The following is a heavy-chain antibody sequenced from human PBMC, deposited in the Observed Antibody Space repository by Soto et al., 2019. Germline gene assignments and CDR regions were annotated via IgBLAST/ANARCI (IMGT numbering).Heavy chain of an antibody. CDR2: IYYSGST. CDR1: GGSISSYY. D-gene: IGHD5-18*01. V-gene: IGHV4-59*01. Sequence: SETLSLTCTVSGGSISSYYWSWIRQPPGKGLEWIGYIYYSGSTNYNPSLKSRVTISVDTSKNQFSLKLSSVTAADTALYYCAREGYGSYDSVTFDYWGQGTLVTVSS. CDR3: AREGYGSYDSVTFDY. J-gene: IGHJ4*02.